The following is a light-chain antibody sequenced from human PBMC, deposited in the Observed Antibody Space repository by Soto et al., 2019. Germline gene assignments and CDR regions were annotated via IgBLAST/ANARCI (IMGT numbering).Light chain of an antibody. CDR1: SSNIGAGYD. J-gene: IGLJ7*01. V-gene: IGLV1-40*01. CDR3: QSYDSSLSGAV. Sequence: QSVLTQPPSVSGAPGQRVTISCTGSSSNIGAGYDVHWYQQLPGTAPKILIYGNNNRPSGVPDRSSGSKSGTSGSLAIAGCQVEDEADFYCQSYDSSLSGAVFGGGTQLNVL. CDR2: GNN.